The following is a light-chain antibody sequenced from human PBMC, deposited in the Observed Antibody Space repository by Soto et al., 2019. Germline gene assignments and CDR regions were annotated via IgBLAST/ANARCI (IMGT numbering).Light chain of an antibody. CDR2: SNN. J-gene: IGLJ3*02. Sequence: QSVLTQPPSASGTPGQRVTISCSGSSSSITFNTVNWYQQLPEAAPKLLIYSNNQRPTGVPDRFSGSKSGTSASLAISGLQSEDEADYYCAAWDDSLNVVFGGGTKVTVL. CDR1: SSSITFNT. CDR3: AAWDDSLNVV. V-gene: IGLV1-44*01.